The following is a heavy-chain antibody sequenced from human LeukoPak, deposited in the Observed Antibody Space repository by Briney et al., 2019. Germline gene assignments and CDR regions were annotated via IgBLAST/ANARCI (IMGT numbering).Heavy chain of an antibody. CDR2: INPSGGST. V-gene: IGHV1-46*01. Sequence: VASVKVSCKASGYTFTSYYMHWVRQAPGQGLEWMGIINPSGGSTSYAQKFQGRVTMTRNTSISTAYMELSSLRSEDTAVYYCARAPPGSGGSSNWFDPWGQGTLVTVSS. D-gene: IGHD2-15*01. J-gene: IGHJ5*02. CDR1: GYTFTSYY. CDR3: ARAPPGSGGSSNWFDP.